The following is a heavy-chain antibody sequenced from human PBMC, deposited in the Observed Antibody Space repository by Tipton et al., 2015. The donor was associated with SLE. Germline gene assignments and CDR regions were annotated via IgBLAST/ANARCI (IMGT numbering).Heavy chain of an antibody. CDR1: GFIFSNAW. Sequence: SLRLSCAASGFIFSNAWMTWVRQAPGKGLVWVSYINSDGNSTSYADSVKGRFTISRDNAKNTLYLQMNSLRVEDTAVYYCAILEEELGFDYWGQGTLVTVSS. CDR3: AILEEELGFDY. V-gene: IGHV3-74*01. J-gene: IGHJ4*02. CDR2: INSDGNST. D-gene: IGHD7-27*01.